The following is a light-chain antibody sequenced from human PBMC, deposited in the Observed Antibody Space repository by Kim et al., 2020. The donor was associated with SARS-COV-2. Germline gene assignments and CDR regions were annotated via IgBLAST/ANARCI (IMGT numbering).Light chain of an antibody. V-gene: IGLV1-40*01. CDR3: QSYDSSLSGSV. CDR2: SNI. J-gene: IGLJ2*01. CDR1: SSSIGAGYD. Sequence: GVPLACNGGSSSIGAGYDVHWYQQLPETAPKLLIYSNINRPSGVPDRFSGSKSGTSASLAITGLQAEDEADYYCQSYDSSLSGSVFGGGTQLTVL.